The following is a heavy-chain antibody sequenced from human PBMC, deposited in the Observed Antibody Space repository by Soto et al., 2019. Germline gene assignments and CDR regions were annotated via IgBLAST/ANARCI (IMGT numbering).Heavy chain of an antibody. J-gene: IGHJ4*02. CDR1: GFTFSSYE. CDR3: ARESESSTYFDS. CDR2: IDGSGDTI. V-gene: IGHV3-48*03. Sequence: GGSLRLSCAGSGFTFSSYEMNWVRQAPGKGLEWVSYIDGSGDTIFYADSVKGRFTISRDNAKNSLHLQLNSLRVEDTAVYYCARESESSTYFDSWGQGTLGTVSS. D-gene: IGHD6-13*01.